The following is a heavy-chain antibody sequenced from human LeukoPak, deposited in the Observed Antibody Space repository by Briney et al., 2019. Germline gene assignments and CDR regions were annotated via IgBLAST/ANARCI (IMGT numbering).Heavy chain of an antibody. CDR3: AKASSFGGRRVVVVTTDY. D-gene: IGHD3-22*01. V-gene: IGHV3-23*01. Sequence: GGSLRLSCAASGFTFSSYAMSWVRQAPGKGLEWVSAISGGSGSTYYADSVKGRFTISRDNSKNTLYLQMNSLRAEDTAVYYCAKASSFGGRRVVVVTTDYWGQRTLVTVSS. CDR2: ISGGSGST. J-gene: IGHJ4*02. CDR1: GFTFSSYA.